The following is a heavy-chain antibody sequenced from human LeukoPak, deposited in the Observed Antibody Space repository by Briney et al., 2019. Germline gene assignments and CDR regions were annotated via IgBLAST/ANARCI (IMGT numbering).Heavy chain of an antibody. V-gene: IGHV3-15*01. CDR3: TAGGDTASGWYGSL. Sequence: KPGGSLRLSCGASGFTFNNAWMTWVRQPPGKGLEWVGRIKSKSDGGTTDYAAPVRGRFTISRDDSKNTVYLQMNSLRSEDTAVYYCTAGGDTASGWYGSLWGQGTLVTVSS. D-gene: IGHD6-19*01. CDR1: GFTFNNAW. CDR2: IKSKSDGGTT. J-gene: IGHJ4*02.